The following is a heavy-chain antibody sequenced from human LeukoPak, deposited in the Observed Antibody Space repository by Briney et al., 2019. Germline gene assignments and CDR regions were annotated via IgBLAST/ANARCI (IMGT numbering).Heavy chain of an antibody. Sequence: ASVKVSCKASGYTFTSYDINWVRQATGQGLEWMGWMNPNSGNTGYAQKFQGRVTMTRNTSISTAYMELSSLRSEDAVVYYCARGSHGSGSYYFYYYYGMDVWGQGTTVTVSS. CDR1: GYTFTSYD. CDR3: ARGSHGSGSYYFYYYYGMDV. V-gene: IGHV1-8*01. J-gene: IGHJ6*02. CDR2: MNPNSGNT. D-gene: IGHD3-10*01.